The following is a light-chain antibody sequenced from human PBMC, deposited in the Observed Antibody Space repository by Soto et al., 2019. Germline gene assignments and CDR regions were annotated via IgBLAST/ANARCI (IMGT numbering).Light chain of an antibody. V-gene: IGKV3-15*01. J-gene: IGKJ5*01. CDR1: QSFSSN. CDR3: QQYNNWPRT. Sequence: DIVMTQSPATLSVSPGERATLSCRASQSFSSNLAWYQQKPGQAPRLLIYGASTRATGIPARFSGSGSGTESTLTISSLQSEDFAVYYCQQYNNWPRTFGQGTRLEI. CDR2: GAS.